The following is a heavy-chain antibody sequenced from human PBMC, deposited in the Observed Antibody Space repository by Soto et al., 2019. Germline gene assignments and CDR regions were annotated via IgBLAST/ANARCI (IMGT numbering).Heavy chain of an antibody. CDR1: ADTXXXYX. D-gene: IGHD3-3*01. Sequence: QVQXVQSGAEMXXPXXXVXVSCXXXADTXXXYXLXXXXXXXXXXXXXXGXXXPHGGSTKFAQKFQGRVTMTRDTSRSTVYMELRSLTSEDTAVYYCARSSGGNFGIIIEGTNWFGRWGQGTLVTVSS. V-gene: IGHV1-46*01. J-gene: IGHJ5*02. CDR3: ARSSGGNFGIIIEGTNWFGR. CDR2: XXPHGGST.